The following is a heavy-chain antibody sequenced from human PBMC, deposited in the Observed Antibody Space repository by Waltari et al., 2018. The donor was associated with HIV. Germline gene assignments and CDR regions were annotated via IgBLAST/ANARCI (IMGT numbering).Heavy chain of an antibody. CDR3: ARYSALMMAGGPLDY. D-gene: IGHD2-15*01. J-gene: IGHJ4*02. V-gene: IGHV4-59*01. CDR1: TASIDNYY. CDR2: VHSSGRA. Sequence: QVRLQESGPGLVRPSATLSLTCTVSTASIDNYYWTWVRQTPGQRLEWIGSVHSSGRANYNPSFKSRVTISMDMSRDQFSLRLRFVTAVDTAIYFCARYSALMMAGGPLDYWGQGIRVTVSS.